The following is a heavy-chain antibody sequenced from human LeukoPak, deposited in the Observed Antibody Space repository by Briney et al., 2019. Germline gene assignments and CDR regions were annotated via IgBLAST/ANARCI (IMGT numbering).Heavy chain of an antibody. V-gene: IGHV3-23*01. CDR1: GFTFSNYG. J-gene: IGHJ4*02. CDR2: LSSSGGST. Sequence: GGSLRLSCAASGFTFSNYGMNWVRQAPGKGLEWVSALSSSGGSTYYADSVKGRFTISRDNSKNTLYLQMNSLRAEDTAVYYCAKSHGYSYGFDYWGQGTLVTVSS. CDR3: AKSHGYSYGFDY. D-gene: IGHD5-18*01.